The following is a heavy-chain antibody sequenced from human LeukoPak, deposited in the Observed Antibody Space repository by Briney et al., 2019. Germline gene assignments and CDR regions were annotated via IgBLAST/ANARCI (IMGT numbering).Heavy chain of an antibody. Sequence: GGSLRLSCAASGFTFGSAWMTWVRQAPGKGLEWVGRIKGKTDGGTPDYAAPVKGRFTISRDHSEDTLYLQMNSLKTEDTGVYYCILAAAGPAYWGQGALVTVSS. CDR2: IKGKTDGGTP. CDR3: ILAAAGPAY. CDR1: GFTFGSAW. J-gene: IGHJ4*02. V-gene: IGHV3-15*01. D-gene: IGHD6-13*01.